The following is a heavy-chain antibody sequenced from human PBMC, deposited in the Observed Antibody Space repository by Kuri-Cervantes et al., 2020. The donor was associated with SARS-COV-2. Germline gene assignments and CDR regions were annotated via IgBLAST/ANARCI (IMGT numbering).Heavy chain of an antibody. CDR1: GFTFSSYS. Sequence: GESLKISCAASGFTFSSYSMNWVRQAPGKGLEWVSSISSSSSYIYYADSVKGRFTISRDNAKNSLYLQMNSLRAEDTAVYYCARDPGIVVVPAAIPGASDIWGQGTMVT. D-gene: IGHD2-2*01. CDR2: ISSSSSYI. V-gene: IGHV3-21*01. J-gene: IGHJ3*02. CDR3: ARDPGIVVVPAAIPGASDI.